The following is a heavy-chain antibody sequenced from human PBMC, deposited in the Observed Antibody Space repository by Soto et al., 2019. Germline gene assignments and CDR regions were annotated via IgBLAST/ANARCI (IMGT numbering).Heavy chain of an antibody. CDR1: GGSFSGYY. J-gene: IGHJ4*02. Sequence: PSETLSLTCAVYGGSFSGYYWSWIRQPPGKGLEWIGEINHSGSTNYNPSLKSRVTMTRDASTSTVYMELSSLRSEDTAVYYYGRASPYNWNDRTTFDYWGQGTLVTVSS. CDR3: GRASPYNWNDRTTFDY. CDR2: INHSGST. D-gene: IGHD1-20*01. V-gene: IGHV4-34*01.